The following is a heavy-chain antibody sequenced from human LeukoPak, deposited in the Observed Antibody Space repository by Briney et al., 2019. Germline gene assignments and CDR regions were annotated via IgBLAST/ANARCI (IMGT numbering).Heavy chain of an antibody. D-gene: IGHD3-22*01. CDR1: GFNFGSYG. J-gene: IGHJ4*02. CDR2: ISGRGGST. V-gene: IGHV3-23*01. CDR3: AKGSFYYDSSGRLYYFDY. Sequence: GGTLRLSCAASGFNFGSYGMSWVRQAPGKGLEWVSAISGRGGSTYYADSVKGRFTISRDNSKNTLYLQMNSLRAEDTAVYYCAKGSFYYDSSGRLYYFDYWGQGTLVTVSS.